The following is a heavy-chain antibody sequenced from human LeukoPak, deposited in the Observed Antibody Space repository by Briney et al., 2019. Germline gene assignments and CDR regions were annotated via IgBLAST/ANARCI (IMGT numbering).Heavy chain of an antibody. Sequence: SGPTLVNPTQTLTLTCTFSGFSLSTSGMRVSWIRQPPGKALECLARIDWDDDKFYSTSLKTRLTISKDTSKNQVVLTMTNMDPVDTATYYCARTPYCGGDCYVDYWSQGTLVTVSS. CDR1: GFSLSTSGMR. D-gene: IGHD2-21*02. J-gene: IGHJ4*02. CDR3: ARTPYCGGDCYVDY. V-gene: IGHV2-70*04. CDR2: IDWDDDK.